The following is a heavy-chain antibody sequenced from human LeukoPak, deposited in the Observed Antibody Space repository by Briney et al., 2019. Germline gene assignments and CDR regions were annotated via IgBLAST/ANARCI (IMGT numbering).Heavy chain of an antibody. CDR1: GFTSSSYA. Sequence: GGSLRLSCAASGFTSSSYAMSWVRQAPGKGLEWVSVISGSGGSTYYADSVRGRFTISRDNSKNTLYLQMNSLRAEDTAVYYCATGYCSSTSCPNWFDPWGQGTLVTVSS. V-gene: IGHV3-23*01. D-gene: IGHD2-2*01. J-gene: IGHJ5*02. CDR3: ATGYCSSTSCPNWFDP. CDR2: ISGSGGST.